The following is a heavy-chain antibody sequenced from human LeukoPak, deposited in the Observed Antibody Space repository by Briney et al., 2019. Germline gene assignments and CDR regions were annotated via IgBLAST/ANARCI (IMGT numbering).Heavy chain of an antibody. CDR1: GFPFSSYN. J-gene: IGHJ5*01. Sequence: GSLRLSCVGSGFPFSSYNMNWVRQPPGKGLEWIGSVYYPGSPYYSPSLKTRVTISVDTPKNQFSLKLSSVTAADTAVYFCARSHFYGSGVDSWGQGTLVTVSS. D-gene: IGHD3-10*01. CDR3: ARSHFYGSGVDS. V-gene: IGHV4-59*05. CDR2: VYYPGSP.